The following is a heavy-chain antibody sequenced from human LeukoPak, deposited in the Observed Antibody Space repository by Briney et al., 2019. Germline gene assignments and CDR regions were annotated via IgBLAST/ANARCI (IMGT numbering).Heavy chain of an antibody. CDR3: AKSGSYGGFSYFDY. D-gene: IGHD5-18*01. CDR1: GFTFRTYG. CDR2: ISGSGGST. J-gene: IGHJ4*02. Sequence: GGSLRLSCAASGFTFRTYGMSWVRQAPGKGLEWVSAISGSGGSTYYAECVKGRFTISRDNSKNTLYVQMNSLRAEDTAVYYCAKSGSYGGFSYFDYWRQGTLVTVSS. V-gene: IGHV3-23*01.